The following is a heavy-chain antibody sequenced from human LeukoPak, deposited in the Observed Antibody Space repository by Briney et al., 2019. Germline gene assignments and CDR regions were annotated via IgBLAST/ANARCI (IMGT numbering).Heavy chain of an antibody. CDR2: IYPGDSDT. CDR1: GYSFTSYW. CDR3: ARSPQGYCSGGSCYDGWFDP. V-gene: IGHV5-51*01. Sequence: GESLKISCKGSGYSFTSYWIGWVRQMPGKGLEWMGIIYPGDSDTGYSPSFQGQVTISADKSISTAYLQWSSLKASDTAMYYCARSPQGYCSGGSCYDGWFDPWGQGTLVTVSS. J-gene: IGHJ5*02. D-gene: IGHD2-15*01.